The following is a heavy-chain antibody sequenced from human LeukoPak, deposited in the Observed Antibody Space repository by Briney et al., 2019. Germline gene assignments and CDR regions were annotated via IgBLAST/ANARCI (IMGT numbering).Heavy chain of an antibody. CDR1: GLTFRTYW. CDR2: IRGDESKT. CDR3: ASDTVSAFDY. Sequence: PGGSLRLSCAASGLTFRTYWKHWVRHAPGKGLVWVSGIRGDESKTTYADSVKGRFTISRDNAKNTLYLQMNSLRAEDTAVYYCASDTVSAFDYWGQGALVTVSS. V-gene: IGHV3-74*01. J-gene: IGHJ4*02. D-gene: IGHD2-8*02.